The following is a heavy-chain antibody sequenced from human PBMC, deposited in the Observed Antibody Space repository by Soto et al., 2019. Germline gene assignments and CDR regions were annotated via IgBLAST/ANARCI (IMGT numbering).Heavy chain of an antibody. CDR3: ARDTAADF. Sequence: SETLSLTCTVSGGSISSYYWTWIRQPPGKGPEWIGYIFYSGSTNYNPSLKSRVTISLDTSRNQFSLKLSSVTAADTAVYYCARDTAADFWGQGTLVTVSS. CDR1: GGSISSYY. V-gene: IGHV4-59*01. J-gene: IGHJ4*02. D-gene: IGHD6-13*01. CDR2: IFYSGST.